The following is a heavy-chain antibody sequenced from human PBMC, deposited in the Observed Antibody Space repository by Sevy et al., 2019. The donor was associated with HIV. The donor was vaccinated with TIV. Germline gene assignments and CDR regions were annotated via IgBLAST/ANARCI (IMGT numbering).Heavy chain of an antibody. Sequence: ASVKVSSKASGYTFTGYYMHWVRQAPGQGLEWMGCINPNSGGTNYAQKFQGRVTMTRDTSISTAYMELSRLRSDDTAVYYCARVAYLWDNISGPRIPLDVWGKGTTVTVSS. V-gene: IGHV1-2*02. CDR2: INPNSGGT. CDR3: ARVAYLWDNISGPRIPLDV. CDR1: GYTFTGYY. D-gene: IGHD3-22*01. J-gene: IGHJ6*04.